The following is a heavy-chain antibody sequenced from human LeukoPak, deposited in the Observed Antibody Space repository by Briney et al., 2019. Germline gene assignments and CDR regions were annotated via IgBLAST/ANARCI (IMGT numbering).Heavy chain of an antibody. CDR1: GGSISSYY. CDR2: MYTSGST. J-gene: IGHJ4*02. V-gene: IGHV4-4*07. CDR3: ARVGDYALKD. D-gene: IGHD3-16*01. Sequence: NASETLSLTCTVSGGSISSYYWSWIRQPAGKGLEWIGLMYTSGSTNYNPSLKSRVTMSLDTSKSQFSLKLSSVTAADTAVYYCARVGDYALKDWGQGTLVTVSS.